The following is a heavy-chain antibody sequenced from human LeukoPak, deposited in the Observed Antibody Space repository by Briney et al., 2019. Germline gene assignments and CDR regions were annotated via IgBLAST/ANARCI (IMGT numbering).Heavy chain of an antibody. D-gene: IGHD5-18*01. J-gene: IGHJ4*02. CDR1: GFTFSSYW. Sequence: GGSQRLSCAASGFTFSSYWMSWVRQAPGKGLEWVANIKQDGSEKYYVDSVKGRFTISRDNAKTSLYLQMNSLRAEDTAVYYCARDLSGVTGYTYGRGIDYWGQGTLVTVSS. CDR3: ARDLSGVTGYTYGRGIDY. V-gene: IGHV3-7*01. CDR2: IKQDGSEK.